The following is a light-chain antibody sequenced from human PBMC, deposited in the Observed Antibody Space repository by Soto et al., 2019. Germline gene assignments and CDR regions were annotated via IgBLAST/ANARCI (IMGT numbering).Light chain of an antibody. Sequence: QSVLTQQPSLSAAPGQKVTISCSGSSSNIGNNYVSWYQQLPGTAPKLLIYDNNKRPSGIPDRFSGSKSGTSATLGITGLQTGDEADYYCGTWDSSFYVFGTGTKGTVL. CDR3: GTWDSSFYV. J-gene: IGLJ1*01. V-gene: IGLV1-51*01. CDR1: SSNIGNNY. CDR2: DNN.